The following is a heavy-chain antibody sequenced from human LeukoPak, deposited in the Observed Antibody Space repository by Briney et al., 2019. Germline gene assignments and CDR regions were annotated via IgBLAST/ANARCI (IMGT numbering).Heavy chain of an antibody. J-gene: IGHJ5*02. CDR3: ARAIAAAGSFSWFDP. CDR2: IYYSGST. V-gene: IGHV4-59*01. D-gene: IGHD6-13*01. CDR1: GGSISGYY. Sequence: SETLSLTCTVSGGSISGYYWSWIRQPPGKGLEWIGYIYYSGSTNYNPSLKSRVTISVDTSKNQFSLKLSSVTAADTAVYYCARAIAAAGSFSWFDPWGQGTLVTVSS.